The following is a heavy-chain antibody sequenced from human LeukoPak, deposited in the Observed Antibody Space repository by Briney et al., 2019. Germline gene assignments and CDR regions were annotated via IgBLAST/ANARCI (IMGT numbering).Heavy chain of an antibody. D-gene: IGHD2-15*01. CDR1: GYTFTSYY. CDR3: AREGLRAATTDY. V-gene: IGHV1-46*01. Sequence: ASVKVSCKASGYTFTSYYMHWVRQAPGQGLEWMGIINPSGGSTSNAQKFQGRVTMTRDTSTSTVYMELGSLRSEDTAVYYCAREGLRAATTDYWGQGTLVTVSS. CDR2: INPSGGST. J-gene: IGHJ4*02.